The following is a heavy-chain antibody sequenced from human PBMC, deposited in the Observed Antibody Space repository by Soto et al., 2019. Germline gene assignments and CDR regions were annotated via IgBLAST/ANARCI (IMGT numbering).Heavy chain of an antibody. J-gene: IGHJ4*02. Sequence: GGSLRLSCVASGFTSNDYYMSWIRQAPGKGLEWISYISSSGSYTRYADSVKGRFTISRDKAKNSVYLHINSLRADDTAVYYCAREIRDGNKFYFDFWGLGTLVTVSS. CDR2: ISSSGSYT. V-gene: IGHV3-11*06. CDR1: GFTSNDYY. CDR3: AREIRDGNKFYFDF.